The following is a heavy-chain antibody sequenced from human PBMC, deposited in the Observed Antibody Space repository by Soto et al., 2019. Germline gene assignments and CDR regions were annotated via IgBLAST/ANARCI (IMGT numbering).Heavy chain of an antibody. J-gene: IGHJ4*02. D-gene: IGHD3-22*01. CDR1: GGTFSSYA. Sequence: SVKVSCKASGGTFSSYAISWVQQAPGQGLEWMGGIIPIFGTANYAQKFQGRVTITADESTSTAYMELSSLRSEDTAVYYCARDPYYYDSSGYQIFDYWGQGTLVTVSS. CDR3: ARDPYYYDSSGYQIFDY. CDR2: IIPIFGTA. V-gene: IGHV1-69*13.